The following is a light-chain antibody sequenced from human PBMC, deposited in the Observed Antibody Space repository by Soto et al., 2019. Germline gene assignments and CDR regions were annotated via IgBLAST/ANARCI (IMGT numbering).Light chain of an antibody. J-gene: IGKJ2*01. V-gene: IGKV1-39*01. CDR3: QQSYSTPVT. CDR1: QSISSY. Sequence: DIQMTQSPSSLSASVGDRVTITCRASQSISSYLNWYQQKPGKAPNLLIFAASSLQSGVPSRFSGSGSGTDFTLTISSLRPEDFATYYCQQSYSTPVTFGQGTKWIS. CDR2: AAS.